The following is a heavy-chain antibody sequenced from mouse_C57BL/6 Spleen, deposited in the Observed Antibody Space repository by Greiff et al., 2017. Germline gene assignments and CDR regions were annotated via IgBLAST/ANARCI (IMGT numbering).Heavy chain of an antibody. CDR1: GFTFSSYA. J-gene: IGHJ1*03. Sequence: EVKLMESGGGLVKPGGSLKLSCAASGFTFSSYAMSWVRQTPEKRLEWVATISDGGSYTYYPDNVKGRFTISRDNAKNNLYLQMSHLKSEDTAMYYCARGLTLRLYWYFDVWGTGTTVTVSS. D-gene: IGHD2-12*01. CDR2: ISDGGSYT. V-gene: IGHV5-4*03. CDR3: ARGLTLRLYWYFDV.